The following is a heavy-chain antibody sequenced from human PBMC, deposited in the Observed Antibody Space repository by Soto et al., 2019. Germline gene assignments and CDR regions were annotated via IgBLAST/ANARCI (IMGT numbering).Heavy chain of an antibody. D-gene: IGHD2-21*01. CDR3: ARSSGGSGELWYYYDMDL. Sequence: EVQLVESGGGLVKPGGSLRLSCAASGFTFSSYSMNWVRQAPGKGLEWVSSISSGSSYIYYADSVKGRFTISRDNAKNSLYLQMNGVRAEDTAVYYCARSSGGSGELWYYYDMDLWGQGTTVTVSS. CDR2: ISSGSSYI. V-gene: IGHV3-21*06. CDR1: GFTFSSYS. J-gene: IGHJ6*02.